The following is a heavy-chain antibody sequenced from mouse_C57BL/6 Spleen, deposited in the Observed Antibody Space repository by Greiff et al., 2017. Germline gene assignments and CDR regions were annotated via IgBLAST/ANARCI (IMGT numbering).Heavy chain of an antibody. J-gene: IGHJ1*03. CDR1: GFTFSDYG. D-gene: IGHD2-5*01. CDR3: ASYYSKRYFDV. V-gene: IGHV5-17*01. CDR2: ISSGSSTI. Sequence: EVHLVESGGGLVKPGGSLKLSCAASGFTFSDYGMHWVRPAPEKGLEWVAYISSGSSTIYYADTVKGRFTISRDNAKNTLFLQMTSLRSEDTAMYYCASYYSKRYFDVWGTGTTVTVSS.